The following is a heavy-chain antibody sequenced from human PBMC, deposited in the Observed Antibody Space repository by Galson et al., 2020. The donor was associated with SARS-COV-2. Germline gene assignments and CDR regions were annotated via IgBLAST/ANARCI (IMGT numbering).Heavy chain of an antibody. CDR3: ARGGRFLEWLLSVNYYYYMDV. V-gene: IGHV4-30-4*01. D-gene: IGHD3-3*01. CDR1: GGSIRSGDYY. J-gene: IGHJ6*03. Sequence: SETLSLTCTVSGGSIRSGDYYWSWIRQPPGKGLEWIGYIYSSGSTYYNPSLKSRVTISVDTSKNQFSLKLSSVTAADTAVYYCARGGRFLEWLLSVNYYYYMDVWGKGTTVTVSS. CDR2: IYSSGST.